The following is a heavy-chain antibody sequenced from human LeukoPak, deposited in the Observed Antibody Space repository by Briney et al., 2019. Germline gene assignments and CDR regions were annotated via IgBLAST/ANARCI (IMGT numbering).Heavy chain of an antibody. D-gene: IGHD6-19*01. CDR2: LSGSGSRT. CDR3: AKYGSGWTLYFYYYMDV. Sequence: GGSLRLSCAGSGFNFNNYAMSWVRQAPGKGLEWVSGLSGSGSRTYYADSVKGRFTTSRDNSKSTLYLQMNSLRVEDTAIYYCAKYGSGWTLYFYYYMDVWGKGTTVTVSS. V-gene: IGHV3-23*01. CDR1: GFNFNNYA. J-gene: IGHJ6*03.